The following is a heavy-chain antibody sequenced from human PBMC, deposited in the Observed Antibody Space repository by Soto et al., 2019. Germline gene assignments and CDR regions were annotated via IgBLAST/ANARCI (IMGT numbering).Heavy chain of an antibody. V-gene: IGHV4-31*02. CDR3: AVHPATPAVALSTRFGP. CDR1: GASVSSGGYF. D-gene: IGHD2-15*01. J-gene: IGHJ5*02. Sequence: QVHLQESGPGLVKPSQTLSLTCSVSGASVSSGGYFWTWIRQLPGKGLEWIGYIYSSGATHYNPSLQGRLSLPIATSRHQFSLNLTSMPVADTAVYYCAVHPATPAVALSTRFGPWGQGSLVTVSS. CDR2: IYSSGAT.